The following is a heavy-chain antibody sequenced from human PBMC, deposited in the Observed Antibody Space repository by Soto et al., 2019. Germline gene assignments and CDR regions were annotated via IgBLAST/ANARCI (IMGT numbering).Heavy chain of an antibody. Sequence: EVQLVESGGGLVQPGGSLRLSCAASGFTFRSYWMHWVRQAPGKGLVWVSRINSDGSSTNYADSVKGRFTISRDNAKNTLYVQLNSLRAEDTAVYYCAREEGGTYLDYWGQGTLVTVSS. J-gene: IGHJ4*02. CDR1: GFTFRSYW. D-gene: IGHD1-26*01. CDR3: AREEGGTYLDY. V-gene: IGHV3-74*01. CDR2: INSDGSST.